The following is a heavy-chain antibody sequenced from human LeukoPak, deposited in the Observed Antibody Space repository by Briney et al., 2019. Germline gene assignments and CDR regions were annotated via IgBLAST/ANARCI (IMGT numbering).Heavy chain of an antibody. J-gene: IGHJ4*02. CDR3: ARGVPAATYFDY. CDR2: INAGNGNT. Sequence: ASVKVSCKASGYTFTSYAMHWVRQAPGQRLEWMGWINAGNGNTKYSQKFQGRVTITRDTSASTAYMELRSLRSDDTAVYYCARGVPAATYFDYWGQGTLVTVSS. V-gene: IGHV1-3*01. CDR1: GYTFTSYA. D-gene: IGHD2-2*01.